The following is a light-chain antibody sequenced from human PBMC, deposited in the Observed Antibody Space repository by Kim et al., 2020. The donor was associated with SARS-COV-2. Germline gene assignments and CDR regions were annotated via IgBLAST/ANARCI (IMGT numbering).Light chain of an antibody. CDR2: GAS. V-gene: IGKV3-15*01. CDR1: QSVSNN. Sequence: EIVMTQSPATLSVSLGERATLSCRASQSVSNNLAWYQLKPGQAPRLLIYGASTRATGTPARFSASGSGTDFTLTVSSLQSEDFAVYYCHQYNDWPPGDTFGQGTKLEI. CDR3: HQYNDWPPGDT. J-gene: IGKJ2*01.